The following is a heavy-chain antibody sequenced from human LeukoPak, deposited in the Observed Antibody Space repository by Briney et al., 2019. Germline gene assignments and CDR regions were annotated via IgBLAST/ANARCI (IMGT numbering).Heavy chain of an antibody. CDR3: AREFMTRKYYYDSSGYQGDYYYYYMDV. J-gene: IGHJ6*03. V-gene: IGHV1-2*02. CDR2: INPNSGGT. CDR1: GYTFTGYY. D-gene: IGHD3-22*01. Sequence: ASVKVSCKASGYTFTGYYMHWVRQAPGQGLEWMGWINPNSGGTNYAQKFRGRVTMTRDTSISTAYMELSRLRSDDTAVYYCAREFMTRKYYYDSSGYQGDYYYYYMDVWGKGTTVTVSS.